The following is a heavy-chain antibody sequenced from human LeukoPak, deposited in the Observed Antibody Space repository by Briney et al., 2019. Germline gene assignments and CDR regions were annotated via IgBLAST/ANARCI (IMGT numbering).Heavy chain of an antibody. Sequence: ASVKVSCKVSGYTLTELPMHWVRQAPGKGLEWMGGFDPEDGETIYAQKFQGRVTMTEDTPTDTAYMELSSLRSEDTAVYYCVGSTSWSVDYWGQGTLVTVSS. J-gene: IGHJ4*02. CDR1: GYTLTELP. V-gene: IGHV1-24*01. CDR2: FDPEDGET. D-gene: IGHD2-2*01. CDR3: VGSTSWSVDY.